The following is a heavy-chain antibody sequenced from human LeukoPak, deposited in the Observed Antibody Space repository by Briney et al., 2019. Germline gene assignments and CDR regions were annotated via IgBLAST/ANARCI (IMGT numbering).Heavy chain of an antibody. V-gene: IGHV4-61*02. J-gene: IGHJ3*02. Sequence: PSETLSLTCTVSGGSISSGSYYWSWIRQPAGKGLEWIGRIYTSGSTNYNPSLKSRVTISVDTSKNQFSLKLSSVTAADTAVYYCARYCSGGSCYSHAFDIWGQGTMVTVSS. CDR1: GGSISSGSYY. CDR3: ARYCSGGSCYSHAFDI. D-gene: IGHD2-15*01. CDR2: IYTSGST.